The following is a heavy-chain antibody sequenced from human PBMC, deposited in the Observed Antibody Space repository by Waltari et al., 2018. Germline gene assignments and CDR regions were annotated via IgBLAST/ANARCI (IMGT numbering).Heavy chain of an antibody. Sequence: QLQLQESGPGLVKPSETLSLTCTVSGGSISSSNYYWGWIRQPPGKGLEWIGNIYYSGSTYYNPSLKSRVTIDIDTSKNQFSLKLSSVTAADTAVYFCARLDSRSGSYYFDYWGQGTLVTVSS. D-gene: IGHD1-26*01. CDR3: ARLDSRSGSYYFDY. V-gene: IGHV4-39*01. CDR1: GGSISSSNYY. CDR2: IYYSGST. J-gene: IGHJ4*02.